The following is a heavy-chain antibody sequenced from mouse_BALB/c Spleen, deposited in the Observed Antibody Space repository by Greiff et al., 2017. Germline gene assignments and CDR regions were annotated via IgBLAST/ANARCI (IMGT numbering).Heavy chain of an antibody. V-gene: IGHV5-6*01. Sequence: EVKLVESGGDLVKPGGSLKLSCAASGFTFSSYGMSWVRQTPDKRLEWVATISSGGSYTYYPDSVKGRFTISRDNAKNTLYLQMSSLKSEDTAMYYCARERHGWDDYAFAYWGQGTLVTVSA. CDR3: ARERHGWDDYAFAY. J-gene: IGHJ3*01. CDR1: GFTFSSYG. CDR2: ISSGGSYT. D-gene: IGHD2-4*01.